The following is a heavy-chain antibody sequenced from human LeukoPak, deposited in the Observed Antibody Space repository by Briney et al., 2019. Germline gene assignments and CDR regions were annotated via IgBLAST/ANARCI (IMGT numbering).Heavy chain of an antibody. Sequence: SETLSLTCAVYGGFFSGYYWSWIRQPPGKVLEWIGEINHSGSTNYNPSLKSRVTISVDTSKNQFSLKLSSVTAADTAVYYCARGRSTYYDILTGCLFDYWGQGTLVTVSS. CDR2: INHSGST. V-gene: IGHV4-34*01. CDR3: ARGRSTYYDILTGCLFDY. CDR1: GGFFSGYY. D-gene: IGHD3-9*01. J-gene: IGHJ4*02.